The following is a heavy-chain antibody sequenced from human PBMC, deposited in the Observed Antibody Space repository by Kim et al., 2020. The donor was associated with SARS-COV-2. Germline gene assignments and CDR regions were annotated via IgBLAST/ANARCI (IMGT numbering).Heavy chain of an antibody. J-gene: IGHJ4*02. D-gene: IGHD6-13*01. V-gene: IGHV3-23*01. CDR2: ISDDGGII. CDR3: AKPASPGSSWPDY. Sequence: GGSLRLSCAASGFTFSSFAMSWVRQAPGKGLEWVSGISDDGGIIYYPDSVKGRFSVSRDNSKNTLYLQMNSLRAEDTAVYYCAKPASPGSSWPDYWGQGTLVTVSS. CDR1: GFTFSSFA.